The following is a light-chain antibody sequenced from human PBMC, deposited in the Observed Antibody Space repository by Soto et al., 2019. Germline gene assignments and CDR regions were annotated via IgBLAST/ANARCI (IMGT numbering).Light chain of an antibody. CDR3: QQYGSSRGIT. J-gene: IGKJ3*01. CDR2: GAS. V-gene: IGKV3-20*01. Sequence: EIVLTQSPGTLSLSPGERATLSCRASQSVSSSYLAWYQQKPGQAPRLLIYGASSRATGIPDRFSGSGSGTDFTLTISRLEPEAFSVYYCQQYGSSRGITFGPGTKVDIK. CDR1: QSVSSSY.